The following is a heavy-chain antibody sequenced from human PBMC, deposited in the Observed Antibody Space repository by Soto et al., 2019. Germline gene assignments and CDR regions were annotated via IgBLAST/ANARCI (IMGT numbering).Heavy chain of an antibody. D-gene: IGHD2-15*01. CDR1: GFIYDNYA. V-gene: IGHV3-30-3*01. CDR3: AREVVDWQHFDY. J-gene: IGHJ4*02. Sequence: QVQLVESGGGVVQPGTSLRLSCVTSGFIYDNYALYWVRQAPGKGLEWVASISVDGTKENYADSVKGRCSISRDKSKNTLYLEMNSLRGEDTAVCYCAREVVDWQHFDYWGQGTLVTVSS. CDR2: ISVDGTKE.